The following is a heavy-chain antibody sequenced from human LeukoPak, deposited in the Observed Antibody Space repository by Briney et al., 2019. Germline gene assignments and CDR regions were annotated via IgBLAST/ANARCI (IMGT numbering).Heavy chain of an antibody. V-gene: IGHV3-7*01. J-gene: IGHJ4*02. Sequence: GGSLRLSCAVSGINFRGYWMAWVRQAPGKGLEWVANMKQDGSEKYYVDSVKGRFTISRDNARNSLYLEMNSLRVEDTAVYYCARDLGHTGYDLYDYWGQGTLVTVSS. CDR1: GINFRGYW. D-gene: IGHD5-12*01. CDR2: MKQDGSEK. CDR3: ARDLGHTGYDLYDY.